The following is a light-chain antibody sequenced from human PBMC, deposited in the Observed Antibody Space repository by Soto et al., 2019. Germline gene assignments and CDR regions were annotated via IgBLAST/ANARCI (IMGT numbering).Light chain of an antibody. V-gene: IGKV2-28*01. CDR3: MQALQTPLT. Sequence: DVVMTQSPLSLPVTPGEPASISCRSSQSLLHSDGYNYLVWFLQRPGQSPQVLISLGSNRAPGVPDRFSGSGSGTDFTLKISRVEAEDVGVYYCMQALQTPLTFGGGTKVEIK. J-gene: IGKJ4*01. CDR2: LGS. CDR1: QSLLHSDGYNY.